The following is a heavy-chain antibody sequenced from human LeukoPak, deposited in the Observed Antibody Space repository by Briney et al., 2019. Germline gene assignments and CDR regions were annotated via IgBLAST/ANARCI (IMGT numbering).Heavy chain of an antibody. J-gene: IGHJ4*02. D-gene: IGHD3/OR15-3a*01. CDR1: GFTFSSYG. CDR3: ARWSQDSAYSFYY. V-gene: IGHV3-33*01. CDR2: ICDGGSKK. Sequence: PGGALRLSCAASGFTFSSYGMRGVRQAPGKGVEGGAVICDGGSKKYYEDSVKGRVTISRDNSQNTLYLQTNSLRAEPTAVYYCARWSQDSAYSFYYWGQGTLLTPSS.